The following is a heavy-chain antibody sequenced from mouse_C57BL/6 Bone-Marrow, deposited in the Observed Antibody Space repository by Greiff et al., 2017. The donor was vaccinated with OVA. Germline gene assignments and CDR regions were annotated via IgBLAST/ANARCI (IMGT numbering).Heavy chain of an antibody. CDR1: GFSLTSYG. CDR2: IWSGGST. CDR3: ARNCDYYGSSYPFAY. Sequence: VKVVESGPGLVQPSQSLSITCTVSGFSLTSYGVHWVRQSPGKGLEWLGVIWSGGSTDYNAAFISRLSISKDNSKSQVFFKMNSLQADDTAIYYCARNCDYYGSSYPFAYWGQGTLVTVSA. D-gene: IGHD1-1*01. J-gene: IGHJ3*01. V-gene: IGHV2-2*01.